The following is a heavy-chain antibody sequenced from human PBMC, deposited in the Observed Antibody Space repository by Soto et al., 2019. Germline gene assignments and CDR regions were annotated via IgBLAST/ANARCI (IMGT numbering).Heavy chain of an antibody. CDR1: GYTFSSYD. CDR3: AREWEQGFCFDH. CDR2: MNPNSGDT. V-gene: IGHV1-8*01. J-gene: IGHJ4*02. Sequence: QVQLLQSGAEVNKPGASVKVSCKTSGYTFSSYDINWVRQAAGQGLEWMGWMNPNSGDTAYAQKFQGRVTMTRNTSISTAYMELSSLTSEDTAVYYCAREWEQGFCFDHWGQGTPVTVSS. D-gene: IGHD1-1*01.